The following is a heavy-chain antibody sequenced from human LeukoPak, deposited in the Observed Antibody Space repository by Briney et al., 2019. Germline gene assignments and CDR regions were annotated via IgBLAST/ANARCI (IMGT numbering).Heavy chain of an antibody. CDR3: ANDLYYYGSGSYFDY. D-gene: IGHD3-10*01. CDR1: GFTFSSYW. CDR2: IKQDGSEK. J-gene: IGHJ4*02. Sequence: AGGSLRLSCVASGFTFSSYWMSWVRQAPGKGLEWVANIKQDGSEKYYVDSVKGRFTISRDNAENSLYLQMSSLRAEDTAVYYCANDLYYYGSGSYFDYWGQGTLVTVSS. V-gene: IGHV3-7*01.